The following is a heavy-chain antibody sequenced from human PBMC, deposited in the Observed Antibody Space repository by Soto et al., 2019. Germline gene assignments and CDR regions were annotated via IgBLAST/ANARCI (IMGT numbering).Heavy chain of an antibody. CDR3: ARVNNPYSSNWGPFDY. CDR2: ISWNSGTI. CDR1: GFTFDDRA. V-gene: IGHV3-9*01. Sequence: EVQLVESGGGLVQPGRSLRLSCVASGFTFDDRAMHWVRQAPGKGLEWVSGISWNSGTIAYADSVKGRFSISRDNAKNSLYLQMNSLRPEDTALYYCARVNNPYSSNWGPFDYWGQGTLVIVSS. D-gene: IGHD6-13*01. J-gene: IGHJ4*02.